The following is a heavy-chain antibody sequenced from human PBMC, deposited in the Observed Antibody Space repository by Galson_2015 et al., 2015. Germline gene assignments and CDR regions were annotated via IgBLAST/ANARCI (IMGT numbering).Heavy chain of an antibody. CDR3: ARGNYDFWSGCYPLYYYYMDV. V-gene: IGHV3-33*01. Sequence: SLRLSCAASGFTFSSYGMHWVRQAPGKGLEWVAVIWYDGSNKYYADSVKGRFTISRDNSKNTLYLQMNSLRAEDTAVYYCARGNYDFWSGCYPLYYYYMDVWGKGTTVTVSS. J-gene: IGHJ6*03. CDR2: IWYDGSNK. CDR1: GFTFSSYG. D-gene: IGHD3-3*01.